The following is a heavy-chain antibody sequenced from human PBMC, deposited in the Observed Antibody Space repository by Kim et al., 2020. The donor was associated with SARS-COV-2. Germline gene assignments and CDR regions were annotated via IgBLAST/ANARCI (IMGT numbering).Heavy chain of an antibody. Sequence: GESLKISCKGSGYSFTSYWISWVRQMPGKGLEWMGRIDPSDSYTNYSPSVQGHVTISADKSISTAYLQWSSLKASDTAMYYCARHAELAAAGTFDGSVVWFDPWGQGTLVTVSS. CDR2: IDPSDSYT. D-gene: IGHD6-13*01. V-gene: IGHV5-10-1*01. J-gene: IGHJ5*02. CDR3: ARHAELAAAGTFDGSVVWFDP. CDR1: GYSFTSYW.